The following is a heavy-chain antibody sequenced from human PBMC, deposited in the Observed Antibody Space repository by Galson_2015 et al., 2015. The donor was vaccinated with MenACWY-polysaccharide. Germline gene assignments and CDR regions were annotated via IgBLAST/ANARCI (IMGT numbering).Heavy chain of an antibody. J-gene: IGHJ4*02. D-gene: IGHD1-1*01. CDR1: GFTFRSHD. CDR2: IDTSGTST. V-gene: IGHV3-48*03. Sequence: SLRLSCAVSGFTFRSHDMNWVRQAPGKGLEWVSYIDTSGTSTKYADSAKGRFIMSRDNAKNSLYLQMNSLRLEDTAVYYCARDTPGIEDFDYWGQGILVTVSS. CDR3: ARDTPGIEDFDY.